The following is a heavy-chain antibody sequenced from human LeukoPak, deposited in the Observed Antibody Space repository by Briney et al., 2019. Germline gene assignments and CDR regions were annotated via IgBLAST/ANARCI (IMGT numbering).Heavy chain of an antibody. CDR3: AREKSGDDCKFDY. Sequence: GGSLRLSCAVSGLTFSDYRMIWVRQAPEKRLEWVAVTAGADDVIQYADSVKGRFTISRDNSKNTLYLQMDSLKAEDTALYYCAREKSGDDCKFDYWGQGVLVTVSS. J-gene: IGHJ4*02. D-gene: IGHD2-21*02. CDR2: TAGADDVI. CDR1: GLTFSDYR. V-gene: IGHV3-30*03.